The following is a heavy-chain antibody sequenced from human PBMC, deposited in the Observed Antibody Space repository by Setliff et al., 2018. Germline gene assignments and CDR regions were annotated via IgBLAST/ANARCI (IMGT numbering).Heavy chain of an antibody. CDR1: GGSISSYY. CDR3: AREQWLDPPGYYYMDV. Sequence: SETLSLTCTVSGGSISSYYWSWIRQPAGKGLEWIGHIYIGGSANYNPSLKSRVTISVDTSKKQFSLNLRSVTAADMAVYYCAREQWLDPPGYYYMDVWAKGTTVTVSS. CDR2: IYIGGSA. V-gene: IGHV4-4*07. J-gene: IGHJ6*03. D-gene: IGHD6-19*01.